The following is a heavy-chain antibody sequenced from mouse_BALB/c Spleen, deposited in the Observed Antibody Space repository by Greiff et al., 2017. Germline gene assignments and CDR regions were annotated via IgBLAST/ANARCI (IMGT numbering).Heavy chain of an antibody. J-gene: IGHJ4*01. CDR2: IRLKSNNYAT. V-gene: IGHV6-6*02. D-gene: IGHD1-1*01. Sequence: EVQLVESGGGLVQPGGSMKLSCVASGFTFSNYWMNWVRQSPEKGLEWVAEIRLKSNNYATHYAESVKGRFTISRDDSKSSVYLQMNNLRAEDTGIYYCTRHYYGSDYAMDYWGQGTSVTVSS. CDR1: GFTFSNYW. CDR3: TRHYYGSDYAMDY.